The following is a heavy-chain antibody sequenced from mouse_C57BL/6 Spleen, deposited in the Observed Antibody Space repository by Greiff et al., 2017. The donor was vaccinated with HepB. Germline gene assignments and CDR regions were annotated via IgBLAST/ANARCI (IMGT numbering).Heavy chain of an antibody. D-gene: IGHD2-5*01. CDR2: IDPSDSYT. Sequence: VKQSCKASGYTFTSYWMQWVKQRPGQGLEWIGEIDPSDSYTNYNQKFKGKATLTVDTSSSTAYMQLSSLTSEDSAVYYCARPYYYSNSYYFDYWGQGTTLTVSS. CDR1: GYTFTSYW. V-gene: IGHV1-50*01. J-gene: IGHJ2*01. CDR3: ARPYYYSNSYYFDY.